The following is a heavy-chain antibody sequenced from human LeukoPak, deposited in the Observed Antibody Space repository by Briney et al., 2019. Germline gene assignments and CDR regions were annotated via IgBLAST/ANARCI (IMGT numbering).Heavy chain of an antibody. Sequence: SETLSLTCTVSGGSISGYYWIWIRQPPGKGLEWIGYIYTSGSTNYNPSLKSRVTISVDTSKNQFSLKLSSVTAADTAVYYCARRVSDGGYFDYWGQGTLVTVSS. D-gene: IGHD3-16*01. CDR1: GGSISGYY. V-gene: IGHV4-4*09. CDR3: ARRVSDGGYFDY. CDR2: IYTSGST. J-gene: IGHJ4*02.